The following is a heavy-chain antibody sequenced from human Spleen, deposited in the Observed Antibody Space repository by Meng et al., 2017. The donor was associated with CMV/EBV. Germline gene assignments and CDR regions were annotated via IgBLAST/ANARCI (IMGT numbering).Heavy chain of an antibody. V-gene: IGHV1-46*01. CDR1: GYTFTSYY. CDR3: ARVSPRNHYDFWYGMDV. CDR2: INPSGGST. Sequence: ASVKVSCKASGYTFTSYYMHWVRQAPGQGLEWMGIINPSGGSTSYAQKFQGRVTITTDESTSTAYMELSSLRSEDTAVYYCARVSPRNHYDFWYGMDVWGQGTTVTVSS. J-gene: IGHJ6*02. D-gene: IGHD3-3*01.